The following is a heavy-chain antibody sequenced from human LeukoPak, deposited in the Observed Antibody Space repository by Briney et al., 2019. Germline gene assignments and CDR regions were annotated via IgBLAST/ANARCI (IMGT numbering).Heavy chain of an antibody. D-gene: IGHD6-19*01. CDR1: GFTFSSYS. V-gene: IGHV3-21*01. J-gene: IGHJ6*02. Sequence: GGSLRLSCAASGFTFSSYSMNWVRQAPGKGLEWVSSISSSSSYIYYADSVKGRFTISRDNAKNSLYLQMNSLRAEDTAVYYCARDLSVAGTYYGMDVWGQGTTVTVSS. CDR3: ARDLSVAGTYYGMDV. CDR2: ISSSSSYI.